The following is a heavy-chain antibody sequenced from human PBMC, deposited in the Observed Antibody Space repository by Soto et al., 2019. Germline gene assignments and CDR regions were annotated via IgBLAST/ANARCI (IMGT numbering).Heavy chain of an antibody. D-gene: IGHD3-10*01. CDR3: ARGMAYYYGSGKAAYYGMDV. Sequence: LRLSCAASGFTFSDYYMSWIRQAPGKGLEWVSYISSSGSTIYYADSVKGRFTISRDNAKNSLYLQMNSLRAEDTAVYYCARGMAYYYGSGKAAYYGMDVWGQGTTVTVSS. CDR2: ISSSGSTI. CDR1: GFTFSDYY. V-gene: IGHV3-11*01. J-gene: IGHJ6*02.